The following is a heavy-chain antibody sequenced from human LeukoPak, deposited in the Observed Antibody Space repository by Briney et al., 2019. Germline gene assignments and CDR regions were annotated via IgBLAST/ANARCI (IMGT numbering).Heavy chain of an antibody. V-gene: IGHV3-30*02. D-gene: IGHD3/OR15-3a*01. Sequence: GGSLRLSCVASGFTFSTYGMHWVRQAPGKGLEWVAFTRYDGTYKYYADSVEGRFTISRDNSKSTLYLQMNSLRAEDTAFYYCAKDTSLWTAYYYMDVWGKGTTVTVSS. CDR3: AKDTSLWTAYYYMDV. J-gene: IGHJ6*03. CDR2: TRYDGTYK. CDR1: GFTFSTYG.